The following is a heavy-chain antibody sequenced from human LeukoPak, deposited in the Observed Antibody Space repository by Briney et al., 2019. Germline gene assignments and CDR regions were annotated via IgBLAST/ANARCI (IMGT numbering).Heavy chain of an antibody. CDR2: ISYDGSNK. V-gene: IGHV3-30-3*01. CDR1: GFTFDDYA. J-gene: IGHJ6*02. Sequence: PGRSLRLSCAASGFTFDDYAMHWVRQAPGKGLEWVAVISYDGSNKYYADSVKGRFTISRDNSKNTLYLQMNSLRAEDTAVYYCARAYDNSGYYYYGMDVWGQGTTVTVSS. D-gene: IGHD3-22*01. CDR3: ARAYDNSGYYYYGMDV.